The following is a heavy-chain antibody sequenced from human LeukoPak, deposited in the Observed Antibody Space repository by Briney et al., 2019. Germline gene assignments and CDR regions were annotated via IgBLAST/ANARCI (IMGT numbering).Heavy chain of an antibody. CDR3: ARGLRVIDAFDI. CDR1: GGSFSGYY. Sequence: SETLSLTCAVYGGSFSGYYWSWIRQPPGKGLEWIGEINHSGSTNYNPSLKSRVTISVDTSKNQFSLKLSSVTAADTAVYYCARGLRVIDAFDIWGQGTTVTVSS. J-gene: IGHJ3*02. D-gene: IGHD2-21*01. CDR2: INHSGST. V-gene: IGHV4-34*01.